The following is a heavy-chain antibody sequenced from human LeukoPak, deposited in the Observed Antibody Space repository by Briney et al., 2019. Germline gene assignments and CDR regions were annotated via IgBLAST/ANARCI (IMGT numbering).Heavy chain of an antibody. D-gene: IGHD3-22*01. J-gene: IGHJ4*02. CDR3: ARDFHYDSSGSGHFDY. Sequence: GGSLRLSCAASGFTFSSYAMSWVRQAPGKRLEWVSAICGSGGSTYYADSVKGRFTISRDNSKNTLYLQMNSLRAEDTAVYYCARDFHYDSSGSGHFDYWGQGTLVTVSS. CDR2: ICGSGGST. V-gene: IGHV3-23*01. CDR1: GFTFSSYA.